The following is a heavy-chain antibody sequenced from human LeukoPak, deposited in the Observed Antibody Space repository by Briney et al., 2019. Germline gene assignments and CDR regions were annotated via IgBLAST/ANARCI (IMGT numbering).Heavy chain of an antibody. D-gene: IGHD3-10*01. J-gene: IGHJ2*01. CDR3: ARARDYYGSGSYFLPYFDL. Sequence: SETLSLTCTVSGGSISSYYWSWIRQPPGKGLEWIGYIYYSGSTNYNPSLKGRVTISVDTSKNQFSLKLSSVTAADTAVYYCARARDYYGSGSYFLPYFDLWGRGTLVTVSS. CDR1: GGSISSYY. V-gene: IGHV4-59*08. CDR2: IYYSGST.